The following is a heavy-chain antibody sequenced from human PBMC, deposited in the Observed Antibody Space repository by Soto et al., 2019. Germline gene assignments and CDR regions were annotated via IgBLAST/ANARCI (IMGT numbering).Heavy chain of an antibody. V-gene: IGHV4-34*10. CDR2: IHHSGST. Sequence: GKGLEWSGDIHHSGSTYYNPSLKSRITMSVDTSKNQFYLKLSSGTAADTAVYYCARYTLYCSSTTGFDPSGQG. J-gene: IGHJ5*02. D-gene: IGHD2-2*01. CDR3: ARYTLYCSSTTGFDP.